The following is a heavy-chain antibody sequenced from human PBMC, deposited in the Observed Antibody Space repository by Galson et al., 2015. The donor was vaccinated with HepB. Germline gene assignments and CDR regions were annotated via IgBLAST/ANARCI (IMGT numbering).Heavy chain of an antibody. D-gene: IGHD3-22*01. Sequence: SVKVSCKASGYTFTSYAMNWVRQAPGQGLEWMGWINTNTGNPTYAQGFTGRFVFSLDTSVSTAYLQISSLKAEDTAVYYCARDPLGVVVNEGWFDPWGQGTLVTVSS. V-gene: IGHV7-4-1*02. J-gene: IGHJ5*02. CDR2: INTNTGNP. CDR1: GYTFTSYA. CDR3: ARDPLGVVVNEGWFDP.